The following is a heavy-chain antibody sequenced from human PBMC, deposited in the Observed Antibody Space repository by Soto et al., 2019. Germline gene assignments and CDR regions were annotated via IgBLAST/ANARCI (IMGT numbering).Heavy chain of an antibody. J-gene: IGHJ4*02. D-gene: IGHD2-2*02. CDR3: ARGTGCSSTSCYKYYFDY. V-gene: IGHV4-31*03. CDR1: GGSISSGGYY. CDR2: IYYSGST. Sequence: QVQLQESGPGLVKPSQTLSLTCTVSGGSISSGGYYWSWIRQHPGKGLEWIGYIYYSGSTYYNPSLKSRVTLSVDTSKTQFSLKLSSVTAADTAVYYCARGTGCSSTSCYKYYFDYWGQGTLVTVSS.